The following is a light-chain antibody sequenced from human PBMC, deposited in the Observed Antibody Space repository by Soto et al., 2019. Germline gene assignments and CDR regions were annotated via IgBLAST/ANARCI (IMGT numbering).Light chain of an antibody. CDR1: SSDVGGYNY. J-gene: IGLJ1*01. Sequence: QSALTQPASASGSPGQSITIFCTGTSSDVGGYNYVSWYQQHPGSAPKLMIYDVSSRPSGVSNRFSGSKSGNTASLTISGLQAEDEADYYCSSYTSSFKLAVFGSGTKLTVL. CDR2: DVS. V-gene: IGLV2-14*03. CDR3: SSYTSSFKLAV.